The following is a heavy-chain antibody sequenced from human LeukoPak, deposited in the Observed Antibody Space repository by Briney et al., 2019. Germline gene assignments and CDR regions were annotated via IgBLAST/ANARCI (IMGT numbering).Heavy chain of an antibody. CDR2: ISTYNGIT. V-gene: IGHV1-18*01. D-gene: IGHD6-13*01. CDR1: GYTFTSYY. J-gene: IGHJ5*02. CDR3: ARDSGSDSSNWYGKWLAP. Sequence: ASVKVSCTASGYTFTSYYINWVRQAPAQGLEWMGWISTYNGITNYAQKLQDRVTMTTDTSTSTAYMELRSLTSDDTAVYYCARDSGSDSSNWYGKWLAPWGQGTLVTVSS.